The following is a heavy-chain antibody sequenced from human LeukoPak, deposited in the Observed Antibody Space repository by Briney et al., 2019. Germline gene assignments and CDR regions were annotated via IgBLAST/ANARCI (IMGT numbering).Heavy chain of an antibody. V-gene: IGHV4-59*12. CDR2: ISYSGST. CDR3: ARDRSGSYYNDYYYYGMDV. D-gene: IGHD3-10*01. CDR1: GGSISSYY. J-gene: IGHJ6*02. Sequence: SETLSLTCTVSGGSISSYYWSWIRQPPGKGLEWVGYISYSGSTNYNPSLKSRVTISVDTSKNQFSLQLNSVTPEDTAVYYCARDRSGSYYNDYYYYGMDVWGQGTTVTVSS.